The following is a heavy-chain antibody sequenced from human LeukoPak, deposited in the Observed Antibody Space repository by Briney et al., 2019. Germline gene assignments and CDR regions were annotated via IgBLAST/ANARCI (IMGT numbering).Heavy chain of an antibody. D-gene: IGHD3-3*01. V-gene: IGHV3-7*01. J-gene: IGHJ4*02. CDR2: IKEDGSEK. CDR1: GFTFSSFA. CDR3: ARVRSGYYYDY. Sequence: GGSLRLSCAASGFTFSSFAMNWVRQAPGKGLEWVANIKEDGSEKYYVDSVKGRFTISRDNAKNSLYLQMNSLRAEDTAMYYCARVRSGYYYDYWGQGTLVTVSS.